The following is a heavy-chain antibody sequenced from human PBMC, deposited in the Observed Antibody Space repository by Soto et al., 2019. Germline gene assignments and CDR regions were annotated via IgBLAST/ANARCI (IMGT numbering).Heavy chain of an antibody. J-gene: IGHJ4*02. CDR1: GFTFSDYY. D-gene: IGHD5-12*01. CDR3: ARRVEMATTALDY. Sequence: QVQLVESGGGLVKPGGSLRLSCAASGFTFSDYYMSWIRQAPGKGLEWVSYITSSSSYTNYADSVKGRFTISRDNAKNSLYLQMNGLRAEDTAVYYCARRVEMATTALDYWGQGTLVTVSS. CDR2: ITSSSSYT. V-gene: IGHV3-11*06.